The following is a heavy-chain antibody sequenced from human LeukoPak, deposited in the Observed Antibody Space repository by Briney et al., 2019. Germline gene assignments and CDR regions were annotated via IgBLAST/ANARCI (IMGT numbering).Heavy chain of an antibody. V-gene: IGHV3-30-3*01. CDR3: ARDQYPGIAVAGTLDY. CDR2: ISYDGSNK. CDR1: GFTFSSSA. J-gene: IGHJ4*02. D-gene: IGHD6-19*01. Sequence: PGGSLILSCAASGFTFSSSAMHWVRQAPGKGLEWVAVISYDGSNKYYADSVKGRFTISRDNSKNTLYLQMNSLRAEDTAVYYCARDQYPGIAVAGTLDYWGQGTLVTVSS.